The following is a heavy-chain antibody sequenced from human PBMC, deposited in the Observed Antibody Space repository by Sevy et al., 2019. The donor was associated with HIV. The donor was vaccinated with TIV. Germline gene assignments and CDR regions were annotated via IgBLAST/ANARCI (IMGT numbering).Heavy chain of an antibody. D-gene: IGHD3-22*01. V-gene: IGHV1-8*03. CDR3: ARVRGITMITGGAFDI. CDR1: GYTFTSYD. J-gene: IGHJ3*02. CDR2: MNPNSGNT. Sequence: ASVKVSCKASGYTFTSYDINWVRQATGQGLEWMGWMNPNSGNTGYAQKFQGRVTITRNTSISTAYMELSSLRSEDTAVYYCARVRGITMITGGAFDIWGHGTMVTVSS.